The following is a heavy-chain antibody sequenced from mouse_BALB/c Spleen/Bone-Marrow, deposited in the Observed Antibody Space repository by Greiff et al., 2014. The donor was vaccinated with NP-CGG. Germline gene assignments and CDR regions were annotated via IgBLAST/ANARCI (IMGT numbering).Heavy chain of an antibody. D-gene: IGHD2-9*01. V-gene: IGHV1-9*01. CDR2: ILPGSGST. J-gene: IGHJ3*01. CDR1: GYTFSSYW. Sequence: LQESGAELMKPGASVKISCKATGYTFSSYWIEWVKQRPGHGLEWIGEILPGSGSTNYNEKFKGKATFTADTSSNTAYMQRSSLTSEDSAVYYCARTYYAYAWFVYWGQGTLVTVSA. CDR3: ARTYYAYAWFVY.